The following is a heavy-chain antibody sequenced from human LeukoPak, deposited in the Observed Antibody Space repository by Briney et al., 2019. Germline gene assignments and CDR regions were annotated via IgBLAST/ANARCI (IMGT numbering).Heavy chain of an antibody. CDR1: GYTFTSYA. J-gene: IGHJ3*02. CDR3: ARDHNIRDLYDSSGYPDAFDI. CDR2: INTNTGNP. V-gene: IGHV7-4-1*02. D-gene: IGHD3-22*01. Sequence: GASVKVSCKASGYTFTSYAMNWVRQAPGQGLEWMGWINTNTGNPTYAQGFTGRFVFSLDTSVSTAYLQISSLKAEDTAVYYCARDHNIRDLYDSSGYPDAFDIWGQGTMVTVSS.